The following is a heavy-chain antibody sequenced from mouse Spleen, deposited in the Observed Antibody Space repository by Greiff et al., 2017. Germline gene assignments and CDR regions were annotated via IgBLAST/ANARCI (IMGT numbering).Heavy chain of an antibody. V-gene: IGHV5-4*02. CDR1: GFTFSDYY. CDR3: ARASSTMIPYFDY. Sequence: EVMLVESGGGLVKPGGSLKLSCAASGFTFSDYYMYWVRQTPEKRLEWVATISDGGSYTYYPDSVKGRFTISRDNAKNNLYLQMSSLKSEDTAMYYWARASSTMIPYFDYGGQGTTLTVSS. D-gene: IGHD2-4*01. CDR2: ISDGGSYT. J-gene: IGHJ2*01.